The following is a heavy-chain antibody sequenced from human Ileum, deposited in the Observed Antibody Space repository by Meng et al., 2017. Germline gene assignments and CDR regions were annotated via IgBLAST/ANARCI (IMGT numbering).Heavy chain of an antibody. CDR2: IYYSGST. J-gene: IGHJ5*02. CDR3: ARDIAVAGRGYNWFDP. V-gene: IGHV4-39*07. Sequence: QLQLQESGQGLVNPSETLPLTCTVSGGHISSRSYYWGWIRQPPGKGLEWIGSIYYSGSTYYNPSLKSRVTISVDTSKNQFSLKLSSVTAADTAVYYCARDIAVAGRGYNWFDPWGQGTLVTVSS. D-gene: IGHD6-19*01. CDR1: GGHISSRSYY.